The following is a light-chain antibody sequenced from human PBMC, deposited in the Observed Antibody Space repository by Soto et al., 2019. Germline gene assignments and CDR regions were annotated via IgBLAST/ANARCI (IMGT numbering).Light chain of an antibody. CDR3: QRVNSFPPP. J-gene: IGKJ4*01. CDR2: AAS. CDR1: QPIRNW. Sequence: DIQMTQYPSSVSSSVGDRVTITCRASQPIRNWLAWYQQKPGKAPKLLISAASSLVSGVPSRFRGIGSGTESTLRISGPHPEDFAIYFSQRVNSFPPPFGGGTMV. V-gene: IGKV1-12*01.